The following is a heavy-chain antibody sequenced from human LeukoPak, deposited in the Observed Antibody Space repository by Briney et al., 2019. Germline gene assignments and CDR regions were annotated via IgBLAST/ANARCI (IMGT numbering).Heavy chain of an antibody. CDR2: IYYSGTT. D-gene: IGHD3-10*01. V-gene: IGHV4-39*01. Sequence: SETLSLTRTASGGSISSSHYYWGWIRQTPGKGLEWIGTIYYSGTTYYNPSLESRATIYEDTSKNQFSLTLRSVTAADTAVYYCARQISDYYYYYIDVWGKGTTVTVSS. CDR1: GGSISSSHYY. CDR3: ARQISDYYYYYIDV. J-gene: IGHJ6*03.